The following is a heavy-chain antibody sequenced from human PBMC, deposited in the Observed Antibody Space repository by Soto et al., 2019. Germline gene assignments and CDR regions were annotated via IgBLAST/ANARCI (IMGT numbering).Heavy chain of an antibody. CDR1: GYTLTELS. D-gene: IGHD2-8*01. CDR3: ARDGGDLCSYGICYKTFDY. Sequence: ASVKVSCKVSGYTLTELSMHWVRQAPGKGLEWMGGFDPEDGETIYAQKFQGRVTMTEDTSTDTAYMELSSLRSEDTAVYYCARDGGDLCSYGICYKTFDYWGQGVLVTVSS. J-gene: IGHJ4*02. CDR2: FDPEDGET. V-gene: IGHV1-24*01.